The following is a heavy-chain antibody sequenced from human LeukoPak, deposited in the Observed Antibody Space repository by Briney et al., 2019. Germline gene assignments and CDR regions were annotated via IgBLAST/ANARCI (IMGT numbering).Heavy chain of an antibody. V-gene: IGHV3-7*01. CDR3: ARDTGDNFDY. CDR2: IKQDASEK. D-gene: IGHD2-21*02. Sequence: PGGSLRLSCAASGFTFRYYWMAWVCQAPGKGLEWVANIKQDASEKYYVDSVRGRFTITRDNAKNSVYLQMNSLRAEDTALYYCARDTGDNFDYGGRGTLVTVFS. J-gene: IGHJ4*02. CDR1: GFTFRYYW.